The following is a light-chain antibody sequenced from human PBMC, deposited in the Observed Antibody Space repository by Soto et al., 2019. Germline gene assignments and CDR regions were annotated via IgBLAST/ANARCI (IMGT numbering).Light chain of an antibody. V-gene: IGKV4-1*01. Sequence: DIVMTQSPDSLAVSLGERATINCKSSQSVLYSSNNKNYLAWYQQNPGQPPKLLIYWASTRESGVPDRFSGSGSWTDFTLTISSLQAEDVAVYYGQQDYSTPYTFGQGTKLEIK. CDR3: QQDYSTPYT. CDR1: QSVLYSSNNKNY. CDR2: WAS. J-gene: IGKJ2*01.